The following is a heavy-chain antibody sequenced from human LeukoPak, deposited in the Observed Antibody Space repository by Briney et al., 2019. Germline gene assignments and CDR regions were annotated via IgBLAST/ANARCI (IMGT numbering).Heavy chain of an antibody. Sequence: PSETLSLTCTVSGASISSSSYYWGWIRQPPGKGLEWIGSIYYSGSTYYNPSLKSRVTISVDTSKNQFSLKLSSVTAADTAVYYCARERVPAAPALSDWYFDLWGRGTLVTVSS. CDR3: ARERVPAAPALSDWYFDL. CDR2: IYYSGST. D-gene: IGHD2-2*01. V-gene: IGHV4-39*07. J-gene: IGHJ2*01. CDR1: GASISSSSYY.